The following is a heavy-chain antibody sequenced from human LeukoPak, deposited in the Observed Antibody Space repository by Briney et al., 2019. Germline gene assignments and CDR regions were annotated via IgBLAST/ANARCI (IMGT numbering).Heavy chain of an antibody. V-gene: IGHV3-74*01. Sequence: GGSLRLSCAASGFTFTNYWMHWVRQAPGEGLMWLSRINSDGSTTSYAGSVKGRFTVSRDNAKNTLYLQLNTLRAEDTAVYYCARETWGGLDYWGQGTLVSVSS. D-gene: IGHD3-16*01. CDR3: ARETWGGLDY. CDR2: INSDGSTT. J-gene: IGHJ4*02. CDR1: GFTFTNYW.